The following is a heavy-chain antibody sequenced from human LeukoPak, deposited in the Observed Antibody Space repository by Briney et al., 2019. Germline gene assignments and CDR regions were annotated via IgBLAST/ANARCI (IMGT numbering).Heavy chain of an antibody. CDR1: GYTFTSYD. Sequence: ASVKVSCKASGYTFTSYDINWERKATGQGLELTGWMNPNSGNTGYAQKFQGRVTMTRNTSISTAYMELSSLRSEDTAVYYCARTRITIFGVVIKHYYYYYMDVWGKGTTVTVSS. D-gene: IGHD3-3*01. V-gene: IGHV1-8*01. CDR3: ARTRITIFGVVIKHYYYYYMDV. J-gene: IGHJ6*03. CDR2: MNPNSGNT.